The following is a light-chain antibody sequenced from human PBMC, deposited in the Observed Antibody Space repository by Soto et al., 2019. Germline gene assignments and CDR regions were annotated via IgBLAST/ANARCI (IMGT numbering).Light chain of an antibody. J-gene: IGLJ1*01. CDR3: SSYTGSSTLV. V-gene: IGLV2-14*01. CDR1: SSDFGDYDY. Sequence: QSVLTQPASVSGSPGQSITISCTGTSSDFGDYDYVSWYLQHPGKVPKLMIYEVSNRPSGVSNRFSGSKSGNTASLTISGLQAEDEADYSCSSYTGSSTLVFGTGTKVTVL. CDR2: EVS.